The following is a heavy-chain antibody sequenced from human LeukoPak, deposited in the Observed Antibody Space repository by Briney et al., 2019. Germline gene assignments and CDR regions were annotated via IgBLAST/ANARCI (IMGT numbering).Heavy chain of an antibody. V-gene: IGHV3-30*18. J-gene: IGHJ4*02. D-gene: IGHD3-3*01. CDR1: GFTFSNYG. CDR3: AKELEGGTLYD. CDR2: ISYDGNNK. Sequence: PGGSLRLSCAASGFTFSNYGMHWVRQAPGKGLEWVAVISYDGNNKYYADSVKGRFTISRDNPKNTLYLQMSSLRPEDTAVYYCAKELEGGTLYDWGQGTLVTVSS.